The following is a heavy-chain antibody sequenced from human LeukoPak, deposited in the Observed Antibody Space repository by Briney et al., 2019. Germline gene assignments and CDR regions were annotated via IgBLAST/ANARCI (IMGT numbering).Heavy chain of an antibody. CDR1: GYTYSSYA. Sequence: GGSLRLSCAASGYTYSSYAMSWVRQAPGKGLEWVSAISGSGGGTYYADSVKGRFTISRDKSKNTVYLQMNSLRAEDTAVYYCAKRGAVDYSDVFDIWGQGTMVTISS. V-gene: IGHV3-23*01. D-gene: IGHD3-16*01. CDR3: AKRGAVDYSDVFDI. CDR2: ISGSGGGT. J-gene: IGHJ3*02.